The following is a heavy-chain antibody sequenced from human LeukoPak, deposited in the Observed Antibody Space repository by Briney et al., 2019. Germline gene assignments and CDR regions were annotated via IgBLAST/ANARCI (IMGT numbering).Heavy chain of an antibody. V-gene: IGHV4-34*01. CDR1: GGSFSGYY. J-gene: IGHJ4*02. Sequence: SETLSLTCAVYGGSFSGYYWSWIRQPPGKGLERIGEINHSGSTNYNPSLKSRVTISVDTSKNQFSLKLSSVTAADTAVYYCARVGYSSGYLFDYWGQGTLVTVSS. D-gene: IGHD3-22*01. CDR3: ARVGYSSGYLFDY. CDR2: INHSGST.